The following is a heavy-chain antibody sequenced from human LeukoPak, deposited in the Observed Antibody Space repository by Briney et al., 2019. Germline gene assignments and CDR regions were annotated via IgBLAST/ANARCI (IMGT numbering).Heavy chain of an antibody. D-gene: IGHD7-27*01. V-gene: IGHV4-34*01. CDR2: VNHSGNT. CDR1: GGSFSDYY. CDR3: ARPVANWGAFDM. J-gene: IGHJ3*02. Sequence: SETLSLTCAVYGGSFSDYYWTWIRQTPGKGLEWIGEVNHSGNTNYNPSLKSRVTISVDTSKNQFSLNLRSVTAADRAVYYCARPVANWGAFDMWGQGTMVTVSS.